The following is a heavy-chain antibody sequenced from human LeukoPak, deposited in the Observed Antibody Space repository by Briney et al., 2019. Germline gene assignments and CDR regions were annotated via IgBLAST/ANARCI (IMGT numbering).Heavy chain of an antibody. D-gene: IGHD3-9*01. CDR3: ARMDPSFDWYLNWFDP. CDR2: IYYSGST. V-gene: IGHV4-39*07. J-gene: IGHJ5*02. CDR1: GGSISSSSYY. Sequence: PSETLSLTCTVSGGSISSSSYYWGWIRQPPGKGLEWIGSIYYSGSTYYNPSLKSRVTISVDTSKNQFSLKLSSVTAADTAVYYCARMDPSFDWYLNWFDPWGQGTLVTVSS.